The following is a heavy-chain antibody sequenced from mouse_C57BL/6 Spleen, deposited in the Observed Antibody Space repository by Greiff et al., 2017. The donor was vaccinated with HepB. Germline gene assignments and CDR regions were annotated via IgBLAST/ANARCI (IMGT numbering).Heavy chain of an antibody. CDR1: GYTFTDYY. CDR2: INPNNGGT. J-gene: IGHJ4*01. D-gene: IGHD1-1*01. V-gene: IGHV1-26*01. CDR3: ARGGYGSSYYAMDY. Sequence: EVQLQQSGPELVKPGASVKISCKASGYTFTDYYMNWVKQSHGKSLEWIGDINPNNGGTSYNQKFKGKATLTVDKSSSTAYMELRSLTSEESAVDYCARGGYGSSYYAMDYWGQGTSVTVSS.